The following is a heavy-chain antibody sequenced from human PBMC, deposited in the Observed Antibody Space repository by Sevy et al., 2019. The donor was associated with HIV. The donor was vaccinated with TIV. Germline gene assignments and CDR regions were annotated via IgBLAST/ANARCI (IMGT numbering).Heavy chain of an antibody. CDR2: IIPIFGTA. Sequence: ASVKVSCKASGGTFSSYAISWVRQAPGQGLEWMGGIIPIFGTANYAQKFQGRVTITADESTSTAYMELGSLRSEDTAVYYCASPARGYYFDYWGQGTLVTVSS. CDR3: ASPARGYYFDY. CDR1: GGTFSSYA. J-gene: IGHJ4*02. V-gene: IGHV1-69*13. D-gene: IGHD6-25*01.